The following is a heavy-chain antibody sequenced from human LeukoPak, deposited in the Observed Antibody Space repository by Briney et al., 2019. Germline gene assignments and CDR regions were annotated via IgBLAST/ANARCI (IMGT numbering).Heavy chain of an antibody. J-gene: IGHJ5*02. CDR1: GGSFSGYY. D-gene: IGHD3-10*01. CDR2: INHSGST. V-gene: IGHV4-34*01. CDR3: ARGRMVRGHNRFDP. Sequence: SETLSLTCAVYGGSFSGYYWSWIRQPPGKGLEWIGEINHSGSTNYNPSLKSRVTISVDTSKNQFSLKLSSVTAADTAVYYCARGRMVRGHNRFDPWGQGTPVTVSS.